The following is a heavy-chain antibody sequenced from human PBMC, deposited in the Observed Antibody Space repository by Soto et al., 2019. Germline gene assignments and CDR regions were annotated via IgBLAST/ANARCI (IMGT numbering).Heavy chain of an antibody. Sequence: PSETLSLTCTVSGGSISIYYWNWIRQSPGKGLEWIGYIYRTGSTHYNPSLNSRVAISLDTSRNRFSLKLNSVTAADTAVYFCARQIGDDPFDIWGQGTMVTVSS. V-gene: IGHV4-59*01. CDR2: IYRTGST. J-gene: IGHJ3*02. CDR3: ARQIGDDPFDI. D-gene: IGHD3-3*01. CDR1: GGSISIYY.